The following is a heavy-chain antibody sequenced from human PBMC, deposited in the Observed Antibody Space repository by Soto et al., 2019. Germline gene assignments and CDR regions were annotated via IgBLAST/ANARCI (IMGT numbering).Heavy chain of an antibody. CDR1: GGSISSYY. D-gene: IGHD3-16*01. CDR3: ARASYATFDY. Sequence: LSLTCTVSGGSISSYYWSWIRQPPGKGLEWIGYIYYSGSTNYNPSLKSRVTISVDTSKNQFSLKLSSVTAADTAVYYCARASYATFDYWGKGTLVTVSS. V-gene: IGHV4-59*01. CDR2: IYYSGST. J-gene: IGHJ4*02.